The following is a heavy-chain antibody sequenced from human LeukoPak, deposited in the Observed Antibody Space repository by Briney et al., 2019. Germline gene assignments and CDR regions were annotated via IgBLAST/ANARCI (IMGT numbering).Heavy chain of an antibody. V-gene: IGHV3-23*01. D-gene: IGHD2-15*01. CDR1: GFTFSSYA. J-gene: IGHJ4*02. Sequence: GSLRLSCAASGFTFSSYAMNRVRQAPEKGLEWISILTNNGANTWYADSVKGRFTISRDNSKNTLYLQMNSLRAEDTAIYYCAKGTLGSCIGPRCYPLDSWGQGTLVTVSS. CDR2: LTNNGANT. CDR3: AKGTLGSCIGPRCYPLDS.